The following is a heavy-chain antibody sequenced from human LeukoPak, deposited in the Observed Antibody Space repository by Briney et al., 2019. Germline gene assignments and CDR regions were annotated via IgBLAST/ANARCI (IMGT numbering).Heavy chain of an antibody. J-gene: IGHJ4*02. CDR1: GFTFSSYG. V-gene: IGHV3-30*18. Sequence: GGSLRLSCAASGFTFSSYGMHWVRQAPGKGLEWVAVISYDGSNKYYADSVKGRFTISRDNSKNTLYLQMNSLRAEDTAVYYCAKDRDYYDSSGVLDYWGQGTLVTVSS. CDR2: ISYDGSNK. D-gene: IGHD3-22*01. CDR3: AKDRDYYDSSGVLDY.